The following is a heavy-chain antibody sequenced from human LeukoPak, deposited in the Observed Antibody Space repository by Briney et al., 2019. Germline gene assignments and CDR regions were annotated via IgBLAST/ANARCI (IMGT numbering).Heavy chain of an antibody. CDR2: IYYSGST. J-gene: IGHJ4*02. Sequence: SETLSLTCTVSGGSISSGDYYWSWIRQPPGKGLEWIGYIYYSGSTYYSPSLKSRVTISVDTSKNQFSLKLSSVTAADTAVYYCARDGGSGSSGFDYWGQGTLVTVSS. D-gene: IGHD1-26*01. CDR3: ARDGGSGSSGFDY. CDR1: GGSISSGDYY. V-gene: IGHV4-30-4*08.